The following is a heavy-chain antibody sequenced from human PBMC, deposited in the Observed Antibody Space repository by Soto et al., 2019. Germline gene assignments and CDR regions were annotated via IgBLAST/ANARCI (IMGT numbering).Heavy chain of an antibody. CDR1: GFTFSDYA. J-gene: IGHJ4*02. V-gene: IGHV3-48*02. CDR2: IASSGTPI. CDR3: TREGI. Sequence: EVQLVESWGGLAQPGGSLRLSCAASGFTFSDYAMNWVRQVPGKGLEWISQIASSGTPIYYADSVRGRFTISRDNAENSLYLQMNSLRDEDTAVYFCTREGIWGQGTLVTVSS.